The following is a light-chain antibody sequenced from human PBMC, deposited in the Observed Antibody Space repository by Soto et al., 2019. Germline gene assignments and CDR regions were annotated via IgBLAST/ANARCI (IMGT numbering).Light chain of an antibody. Sequence: DIVMTQSPLSLPVTPGEPASISCRSSQSLLHSNGYNYLDWYLQKPGQSPQALIYLGSNRASGVPDRFSGSGSGTDFTLKISRVEAEDVGVYYCMQALQTPPTFGGGTKVDIK. J-gene: IGKJ4*01. V-gene: IGKV2-28*01. CDR2: LGS. CDR3: MQALQTPPT. CDR1: QSLLHSNGYNY.